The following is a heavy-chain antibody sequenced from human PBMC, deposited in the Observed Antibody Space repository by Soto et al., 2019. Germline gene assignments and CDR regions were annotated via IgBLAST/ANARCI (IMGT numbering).Heavy chain of an antibody. CDR3: ARRDCSSTSCYSHWFDP. V-gene: IGHV4-59*08. J-gene: IGHJ5*02. D-gene: IGHD2-2*01. CDR2: IYYSGST. CDR1: GGSISSYY. Sequence: QVQLQESGPGLVKPSETLSLTCTVSGGSISSYYWSWIRQPPGKGLEWIGYIYYSGSTNYNPSLKRRVTLSVDTSKNQFSLKLSSVTAADTAVYYCARRDCSSTSCYSHWFDPWGQGTLVTVSS.